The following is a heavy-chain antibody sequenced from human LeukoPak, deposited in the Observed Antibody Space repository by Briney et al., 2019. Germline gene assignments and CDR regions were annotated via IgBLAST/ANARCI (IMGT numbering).Heavy chain of an antibody. V-gene: IGHV4-59*01. Sequence: PSETLSLTCTVSGGSISSYYWSWIRQPPGKGLEWIGYIYYSGSTNYNPSLKGRVTISVDTSKNQFSLKLSSVTAADTAVYYCARVHSGSYSLKSWGQGTLVTVSS. D-gene: IGHD1-26*01. J-gene: IGHJ4*02. CDR1: GGSISSYY. CDR2: IYYSGST. CDR3: ARVHSGSYSLKS.